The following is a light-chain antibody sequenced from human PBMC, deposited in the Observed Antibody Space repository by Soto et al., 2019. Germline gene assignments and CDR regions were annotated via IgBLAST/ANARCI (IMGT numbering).Light chain of an antibody. V-gene: IGKV3-20*01. CDR1: QSVSSNH. CDR3: QQYGSSGT. Sequence: EIVLTQSPGSLSLSPRERATLSCRASQSVSSNHLAWYQQKPGQAPRLLIYGASRRAAGIPDRFSGSGSGTDFTLTISRLEPEDFAVYYCQQYGSSGTFGQGTKVDI. CDR2: GAS. J-gene: IGKJ1*01.